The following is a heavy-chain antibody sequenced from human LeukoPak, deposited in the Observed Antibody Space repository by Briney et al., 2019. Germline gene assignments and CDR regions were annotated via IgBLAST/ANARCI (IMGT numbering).Heavy chain of an antibody. CDR2: ISSSSSYI. V-gene: IGHV3-21*04. CDR1: GFTFSSYS. J-gene: IGHJ3*02. D-gene: IGHD5-24*01. CDR3: AKEEMATITAFDI. Sequence: GGSLRLSCAASGFTFSSYSMNWVRQAPGKGLEWVSSISSSSSYIYCADSVRGRFTMSRDNAKNTLYLQMNSLRAEDTAVYYCAKEEMATITAFDIWGQGTMVTVSS.